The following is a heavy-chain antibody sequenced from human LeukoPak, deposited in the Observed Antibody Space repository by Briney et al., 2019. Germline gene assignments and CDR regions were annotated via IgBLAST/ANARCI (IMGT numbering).Heavy chain of an antibody. CDR3: ASVGESDDY. D-gene: IGHD3-10*01. J-gene: IGHJ4*02. CDR2: MFYSGNT. Sequence: PSETLSLTCTVSGGSISSSNYNWGWIRQPPRKGLEYIGSMFYSGNTDYNPSLKSRVTISVDTSKNQFSLKLSSVTAADTAIYYCASVGESDDYWGQGTPVTVSS. V-gene: IGHV4-39*07. CDR1: GGSISSSNYN.